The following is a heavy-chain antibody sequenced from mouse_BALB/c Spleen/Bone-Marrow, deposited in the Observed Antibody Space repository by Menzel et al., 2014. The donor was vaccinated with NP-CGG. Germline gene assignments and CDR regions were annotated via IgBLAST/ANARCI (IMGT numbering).Heavy chain of an antibody. V-gene: IGHV14-3*02. D-gene: IGHD1-1*01. J-gene: IGHJ3*01. CDR3: ANYYYGSSHCAY. Sequence: VQLQQPGAELVKPGASVKVSCTASGFNIKDTYMHWVKQRPEQGLEWIGRIDPANGNTKYDPKFQGKATITADTSSNTAYLQLSSLTSEDTAVYYCANYYYGSSHCAYWGQDILATVTA. CDR1: GFNIKDTY. CDR2: IDPANGNT.